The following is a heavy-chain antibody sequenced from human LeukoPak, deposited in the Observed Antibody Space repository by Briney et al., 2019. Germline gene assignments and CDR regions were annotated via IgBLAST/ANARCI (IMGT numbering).Heavy chain of an antibody. Sequence: GGSLRLSCAASGFTFSSYEMNWVRQAPGKGLEWVSYISSSGSTIYYADSVKGRFTISRDNAKKSLYLQMNSLRAEDTAVYYCARGKYDSSGYPLLGFDYWGQGTLVTVSS. J-gene: IGHJ4*02. V-gene: IGHV3-48*03. CDR2: ISSSGSTI. D-gene: IGHD3-22*01. CDR1: GFTFSSYE. CDR3: ARGKYDSSGYPLLGFDY.